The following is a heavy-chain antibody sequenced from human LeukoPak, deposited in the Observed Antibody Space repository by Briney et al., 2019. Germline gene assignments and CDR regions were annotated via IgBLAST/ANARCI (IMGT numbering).Heavy chain of an antibody. V-gene: IGHV3-30*03. CDR2: ISYDGSNK. J-gene: IGHJ4*02. Sequence: GGSLRLSCAASGFTFSSYGMHWVRQAPGKGLEWVAVISYDGSNKYYADSVKGRFTISRDNSKNTLYLQMNSLRAEDTAVYYCEVVPAATFDYWGQGTLVTVSS. CDR1: GFTFSSYG. D-gene: IGHD2-2*01. CDR3: EVVPAATFDY.